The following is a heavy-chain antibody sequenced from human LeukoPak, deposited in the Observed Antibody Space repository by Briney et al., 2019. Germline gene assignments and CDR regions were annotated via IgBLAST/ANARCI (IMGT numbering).Heavy chain of an antibody. D-gene: IGHD3-10*01. CDR1: GYTFTSYY. CDR3: ARERGFGYYGMDV. Sequence: ASVKVSCKASGYTFTSYYMHRVRQAPGQGLEGMGIINPSGGSTSHAQKFQGRVTMTRDTSTSTVYMELSSLRSEDTAVYYCARERGFGYYGMDVWGKGTTVTVSS. V-gene: IGHV1-46*01. CDR2: INPSGGST. J-gene: IGHJ6*04.